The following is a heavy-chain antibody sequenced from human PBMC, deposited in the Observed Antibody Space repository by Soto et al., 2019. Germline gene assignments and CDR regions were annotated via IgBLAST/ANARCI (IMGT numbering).Heavy chain of an antibody. CDR1: GGSISSGGYY. J-gene: IGHJ6*03. Sequence: PSETLSLTCTVPGGSISSGGYYWSWIRQHPGKGLEWIGYIYYSGSTNYNPSLKSRVTISVDTSKNQFSLKLSSVTAADTAVYYCARLRQLGSGLYYYSYMDVWGKGTTVTVSS. CDR3: ARLRQLGSGLYYYSYMDV. V-gene: IGHV4-61*08. D-gene: IGHD1-26*01. CDR2: IYYSGST.